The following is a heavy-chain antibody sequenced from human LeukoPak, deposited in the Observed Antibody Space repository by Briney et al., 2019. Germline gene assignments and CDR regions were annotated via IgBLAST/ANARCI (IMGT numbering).Heavy chain of an antibody. V-gene: IGHV4-34*01. CDR3: ARGRNYVSDYYFDV. CDR2: ISHEGDS. D-gene: IGHD1-7*01. J-gene: IGHJ6*03. CDR1: GVSLRGYY. Sequence: SETLSLTCAVYGVSLRGYYWSWIRQSPEKGLEWIGEISHEGDSTYNPSLKSRVTLSVDMSKNQFSLKLRSVTAADTAVYYCARGRNYVSDYYFDVWGKGTTVIVSS.